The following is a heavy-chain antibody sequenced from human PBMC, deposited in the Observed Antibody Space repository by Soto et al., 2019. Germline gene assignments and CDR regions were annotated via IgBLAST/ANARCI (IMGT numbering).Heavy chain of an antibody. Sequence: SETLSLTCSVSGGSIRSSSSYWGWIRQPPGKGLEWVGSIYYLGNTYYNPSLGSRVTISVDTSKNQFSLKLSSVTAADTAVFYCAGLYPYESSGYQLDDPGQGTRVTVAS. D-gene: IGHD3-22*01. CDR1: GGSIRSSSSY. CDR2: IYYLGNT. V-gene: IGHV4-39*01. J-gene: IGHJ4*02. CDR3: AGLYPYESSGYQLDD.